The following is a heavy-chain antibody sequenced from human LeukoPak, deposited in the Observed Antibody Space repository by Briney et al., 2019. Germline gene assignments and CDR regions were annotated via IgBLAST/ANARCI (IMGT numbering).Heavy chain of an antibody. Sequence: PGGSLRLSCAASGFTFSSYAINWVRQTPGKGLEWVSAISGTGGSTYYGDSVKGRFTISRDNSKNTLYLQMNSLRAEDTAVHYCAKVRVVGASDAYDIWGQGTMVTVSS. V-gene: IGHV3-23*01. CDR2: ISGTGGST. CDR1: GFTFSSYA. CDR3: AKVRVVGASDAYDI. J-gene: IGHJ3*02. D-gene: IGHD1-26*01.